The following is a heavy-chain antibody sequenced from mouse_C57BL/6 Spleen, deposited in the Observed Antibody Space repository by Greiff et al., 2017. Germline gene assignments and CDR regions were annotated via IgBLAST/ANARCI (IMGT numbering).Heavy chain of an antibody. D-gene: IGHD1-1*01. CDR3: ARWGLTTVVAREYAMDY. CDR1: GYTFTSYW. Sequence: QVQLQQPRAELVKPGALVKMSCKASGYTFTSYWITWVKQRPGQGLEWIGDIYPGSGSTNYNEKFKIKATLTVDTSSSTAYMQLSSLTSEDSAVYYCARWGLTTVVAREYAMDYWGQGTSVTVSS. J-gene: IGHJ4*01. CDR2: IYPGSGST. V-gene: IGHV1-55*01.